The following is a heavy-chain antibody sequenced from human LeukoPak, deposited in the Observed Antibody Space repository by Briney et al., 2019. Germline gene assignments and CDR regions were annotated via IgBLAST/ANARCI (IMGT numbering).Heavy chain of an antibody. CDR1: GFTFDDYA. CDR2: ISWDGGST. J-gene: IGHJ4*02. CDR3: AKDGSRGAYSSSSGFDY. D-gene: IGHD6-6*01. V-gene: IGHV3-43D*03. Sequence: GGSLRLSCAASGFTFDDYAMHLVRQAPGKGLEWVSLISWDGGSTYYADSVKGRFTIYRDNSKNSLYLQMNSLRAEDTALYYCAKDGSRGAYSSSSGFDYWGQGTLVTVSS.